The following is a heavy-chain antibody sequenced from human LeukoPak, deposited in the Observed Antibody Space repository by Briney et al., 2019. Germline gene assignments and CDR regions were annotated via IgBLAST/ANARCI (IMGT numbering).Heavy chain of an antibody. CDR2: LFYSGST. CDR1: GASITSGSHY. D-gene: IGHD1-1*01. CDR3: ARDRTGGSYN. Sequence: SETLSLTCTVSGASITSGSHYWGWIRQPPGKGLEWIGSLFYSGSTSYNPSLKSRVTISVDTSKNQFSLKLSSVTAADTAVYYCARDRTGGSYNWGQGTLVTVSS. J-gene: IGHJ4*02. V-gene: IGHV4-39*07.